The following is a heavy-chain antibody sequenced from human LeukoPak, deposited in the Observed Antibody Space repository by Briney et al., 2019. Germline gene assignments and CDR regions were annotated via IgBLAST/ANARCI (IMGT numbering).Heavy chain of an antibody. Sequence: PSETLSLTCTVSVGPISSGGYYWSWIRQHPGKGLEWIGYIYYSGSTYYNPSLKSRVTISVDTSKNQFSLKLSSVTAADTAVYYCAREGHSSSLDYWGQGTLVTVSS. CDR3: AREGHSSSLDY. V-gene: IGHV4-31*03. J-gene: IGHJ4*02. CDR1: VGPISSGGYY. D-gene: IGHD6-6*01. CDR2: IYYSGST.